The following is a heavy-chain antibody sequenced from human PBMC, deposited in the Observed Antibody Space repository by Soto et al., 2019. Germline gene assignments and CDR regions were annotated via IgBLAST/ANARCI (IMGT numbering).Heavy chain of an antibody. CDR3: ARVMQNQLLYFDY. D-gene: IGHD2-2*01. J-gene: IGHJ4*02. CDR2: ISSSGSTI. Sequence: VQLVESGGGVVQPGRSLRLSCAASGFTFSSYEMNWVRQAPGKGLEWVSYISSSGSTIYYPDSLKGRFTISRDNAKNSLDLQMNSLRAEDTAVYYCARVMQNQLLYFDYWGKGTLVTVSS. V-gene: IGHV3-48*03. CDR1: GFTFSSYE.